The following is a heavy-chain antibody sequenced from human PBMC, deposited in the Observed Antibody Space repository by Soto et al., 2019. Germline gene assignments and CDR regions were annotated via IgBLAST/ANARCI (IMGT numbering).Heavy chain of an antibody. CDR1: GFSLSTSGVG. V-gene: IGHV2-5*01. CDR2: IYWNDDK. Sequence: QITLKESGPTLVKPTQPLTLTCTFSGFSLSTSGVGVGWIRQPPGKALEWLALIYWNDDKRYSPSLKSRLTITKDTSKNQVVLTMTNMDPVDTATYHCAHSREDIVVVTAALGTNWFDPWGQGTLVTVSS. D-gene: IGHD2-2*01. CDR3: AHSREDIVVVTAALGTNWFDP. J-gene: IGHJ5*02.